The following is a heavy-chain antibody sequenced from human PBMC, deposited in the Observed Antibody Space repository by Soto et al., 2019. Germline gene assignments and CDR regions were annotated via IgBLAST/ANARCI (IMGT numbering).Heavy chain of an antibody. D-gene: IGHD1-26*01. V-gene: IGHV1-8*01. CDR2: MNPNSGNT. J-gene: IGHJ4*02. Sequence: QVQLVQSGAEVKKPGASVKVSCKASGYTFTSYDINWVRQATGQGLEWMGWMNPNSGNTGYAQKFQGRVTMTRNTSISTAYMERSSLRSEDTAVYYCATLDAGSYYGVAYLGYENDTRDYWGQGTLVTVSS. CDR1: GYTFTSYD. CDR3: ATLDAGSYYGVAYLGYENDTRDY.